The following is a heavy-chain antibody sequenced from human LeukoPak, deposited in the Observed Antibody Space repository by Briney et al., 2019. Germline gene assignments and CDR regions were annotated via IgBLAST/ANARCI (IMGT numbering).Heavy chain of an antibody. J-gene: IGHJ4*02. CDR2: IYTDDRGGST. CDR3: AKEGRYGGYYPYYFDY. Sequence: GGSLRLSCAASGFTFSSYWMHWVRQAPGKGLVWVSVIYTDDRGGSTYYADSVKGRFTISRDNSKNTLYLQMNSLRAEDTAIYYCAKEGRYGGYYPYYFDYWGQGTLATVSS. CDR1: GFTFSSYW. D-gene: IGHD3-22*01. V-gene: IGHV3-23*01.